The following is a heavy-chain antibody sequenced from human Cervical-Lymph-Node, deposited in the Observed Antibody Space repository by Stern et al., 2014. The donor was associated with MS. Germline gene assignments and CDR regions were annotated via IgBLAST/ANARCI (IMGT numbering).Heavy chain of an antibody. Sequence: EVHLVESGGGLVQPGRSLRLSCAASGFTFDDYAMHWVRQAPGKGLEWVSGISWNSGSIGYADSVKDRFTISRDNAKNSLYLQMNSLRAEDTALYYCAKAKMATDPGSFDYWGQGTLVTVSS. J-gene: IGHJ4*02. V-gene: IGHV3-9*01. CDR1: GFTFDDYA. CDR3: AKAKMATDPGSFDY. D-gene: IGHD5-24*01. CDR2: ISWNSGSI.